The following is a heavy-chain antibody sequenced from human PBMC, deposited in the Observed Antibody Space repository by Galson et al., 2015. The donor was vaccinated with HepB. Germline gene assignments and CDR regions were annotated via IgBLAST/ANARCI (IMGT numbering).Heavy chain of an antibody. CDR3: ARVFTWSGYWGSYFDY. D-gene: IGHD3-3*01. V-gene: IGHV3-30-3*01. CDR2: ISYDGSNK. CDR1: GFTFSSYA. Sequence: SLRLSCAASGFTFSSYAMHWVRQAPGKGLEWVAVISYDGSNKYYADSVKGRFTISRDNSKNTLYLQMNSLRAEDTAVYYCARVFTWSGYWGSYFDYWGQGTLVTVSS. J-gene: IGHJ4*02.